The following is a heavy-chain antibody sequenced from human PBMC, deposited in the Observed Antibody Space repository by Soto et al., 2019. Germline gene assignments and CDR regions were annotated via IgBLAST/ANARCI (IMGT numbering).Heavy chain of an antibody. CDR2: INHSGST. D-gene: IGHD3-10*01. Sequence: SETLSLTCAVYGGSFSGYYWSWIRQPPGKGLEWIGEINHSGSTNYNPSLKSRVTISVDTSKNQFSLKLSSVTAADTAVYYCARPKYYYGSGSYYMDVWGKGTTVTVSS. CDR1: GGSFSGYY. J-gene: IGHJ6*03. CDR3: ARPKYYYGSGSYYMDV. V-gene: IGHV4-34*01.